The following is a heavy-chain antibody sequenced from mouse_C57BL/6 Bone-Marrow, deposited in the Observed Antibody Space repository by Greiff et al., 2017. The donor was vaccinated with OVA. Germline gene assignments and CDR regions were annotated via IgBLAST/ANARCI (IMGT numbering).Heavy chain of an antibody. J-gene: IGHJ1*03. CDR2: IYPSDSET. Sequence: QVQLKQPGAELVRPGSSVKLSCKASGYTFTSYWMDWVKQRPGQGLEWIGNIYPSDSETHYNQKFKDKATLTVDNSSSTAYMQLSSLTSEDSAVYYCASLWYFDVWGTGTTVTVSS. CDR3: ASLWYFDV. V-gene: IGHV1-61*01. CDR1: GYTFTSYW.